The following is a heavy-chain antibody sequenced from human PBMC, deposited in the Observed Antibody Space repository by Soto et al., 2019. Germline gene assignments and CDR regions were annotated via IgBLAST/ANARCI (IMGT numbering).Heavy chain of an antibody. CDR3: GRWTSGSPDC. CDR2: TRNKANNYIT. Sequence: EVQLVESGGGLVQPGGSLRLSYAASGFTLSDHYMDWVRQAPGKGLEWLGRTRNKANNYITEYATSVKGRFTISRDDSKNSVYLQLNSLKSEDTAVYYCGRWTSGSPDCWGQGTLVTVSS. D-gene: IGHD1-26*01. V-gene: IGHV3-72*01. CDR1: GFTLSDHY. J-gene: IGHJ4*02.